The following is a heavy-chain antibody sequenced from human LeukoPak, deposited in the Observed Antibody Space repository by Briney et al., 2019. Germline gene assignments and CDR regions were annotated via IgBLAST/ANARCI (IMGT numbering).Heavy chain of an antibody. V-gene: IGHV3-23*01. CDR1: GFTFSSYA. CDR2: ISGSGGST. J-gene: IGHJ6*02. CDR3: VSGSYEGGYYGMDV. Sequence: PGGSLRLSCAASGFTFSSYAMSWVRQAPGKGLEWVSAISGSGGSTYYADSVKGRFTISRDNSKNTLYLQMNSLRAEDTAVYYCVSGSYEGGYYGMDVWGQGTTVTVSS. D-gene: IGHD1-26*01.